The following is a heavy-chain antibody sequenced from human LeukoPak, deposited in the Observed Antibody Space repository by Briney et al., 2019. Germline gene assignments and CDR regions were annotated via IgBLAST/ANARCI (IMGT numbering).Heavy chain of an antibody. V-gene: IGHV4-34*01. D-gene: IGHD3-10*01. CDR3: ARVQRDYYGSGSYRLGFDY. CDR2: INHSGST. J-gene: IGHJ4*02. Sequence: SETLSPTCAVYGGSFSGYYWSWIRQPPGKGLEWIGEINHSGSTNYNPSLKSRVTISVDTSKNQFSLKLSSVTAADTAVYYCARVQRDYYGSGSYRLGFDYWGQGTLVTVSS. CDR1: GGSFSGYY.